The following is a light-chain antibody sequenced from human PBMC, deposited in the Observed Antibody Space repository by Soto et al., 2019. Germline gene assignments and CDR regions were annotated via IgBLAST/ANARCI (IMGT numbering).Light chain of an antibody. V-gene: IGKV1-9*01. CDR1: LGISSY. CDR2: DAS. CDR3: QQLNSYPLT. J-gene: IGKJ4*01. Sequence: IQLTQSPSSLFASVGDRVTLTCRASLGISSYLAWYQQKPGKAPKVLIYDASTLQSGVPSRFSGGGSGTDFTLTISSLQPEDFATYYCQQLNSYPLTFGGGTKVDIK.